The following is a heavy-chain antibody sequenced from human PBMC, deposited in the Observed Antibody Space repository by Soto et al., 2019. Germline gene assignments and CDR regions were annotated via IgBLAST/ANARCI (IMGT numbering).Heavy chain of an antibody. Sequence: GGSLRLSCAASGFTFSSYSMNWVRQAPGKGLEWVSSISSSGSYIYYADSVKGRFTISRDNAKNSLYLQMNSLRAEDTAVYYCARDQRYNWNYYFDYWGQGTLVTVSS. CDR2: ISSSGSYI. CDR1: GFTFSSYS. D-gene: IGHD1-7*01. CDR3: ARDQRYNWNYYFDY. V-gene: IGHV3-21*01. J-gene: IGHJ4*02.